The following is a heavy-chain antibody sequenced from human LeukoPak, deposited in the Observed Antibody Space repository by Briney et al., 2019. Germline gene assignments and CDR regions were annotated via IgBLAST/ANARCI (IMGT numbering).Heavy chain of an antibody. D-gene: IGHD2-2*01. CDR2: INPNSGDT. V-gene: IGHV1-2*06. J-gene: IGHJ4*02. Sequence: ASVKVSCKASGYTFTGYHMHWVRQAPGQGLEWMGRINPNSGDTNYAQKFQGRVTMTRATSISTAHMELSRLRSDDTAVYYCARAYCSSTSCLFDYWGQGTLVTVSS. CDR1: GYTFTGYH. CDR3: ARAYCSSTSCLFDY.